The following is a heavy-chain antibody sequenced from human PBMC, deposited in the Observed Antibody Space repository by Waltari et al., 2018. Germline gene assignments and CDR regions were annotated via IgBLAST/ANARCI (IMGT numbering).Heavy chain of an antibody. V-gene: IGHV4-59*01. Sequence: QVQLQESGPGLVKPSETLSLTCPVSGGPLSSYCWRWIRQPPGKGLDGIGDIDFIGINNYNPTLNSRVTISADTSKNQFSMKRSSVTAAYTAVYYCARALPYCYYMDVWGQGTTVTISS. CDR3: ARALPYCYYMDV. CDR1: GGPLSSYC. CDR2: IDFIGIN. J-gene: IGHJ6*03.